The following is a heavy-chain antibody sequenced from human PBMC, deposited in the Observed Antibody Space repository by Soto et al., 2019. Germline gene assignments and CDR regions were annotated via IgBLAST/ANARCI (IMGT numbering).Heavy chain of an antibody. CDR2: IYSSGST. CDR1: GGTISGYY. D-gene: IGHD3-3*01. CDR3: ARGQRFSDWFDP. Sequence: SETLSLTCTVTGGTISGYYWTWIRQSAGGGLEWIGRIYSSGSTNYNPSLKSRVTISLDTSMNHFSLKLSSVTAADTAVYYCARGQRFSDWFDPWGQGTLVTVSS. J-gene: IGHJ5*02. V-gene: IGHV4-4*07.